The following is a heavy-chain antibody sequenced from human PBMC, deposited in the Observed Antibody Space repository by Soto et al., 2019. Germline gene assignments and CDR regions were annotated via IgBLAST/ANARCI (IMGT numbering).Heavy chain of an antibody. J-gene: IGHJ4*02. V-gene: IGHV3-30-3*01. CDR2: ISYDGSNK. Sequence: GGSLRLSCAASGFTFSSYAMHWVRQAPGKGLEWVAVISYDGSNKYYADSVKGRFTISRDNSKNTLYLQMNSLRAEDTAVYYCARDHYIAAPPSDYWGQGTLVTVSS. CDR3: ARDHYIAAPPSDY. D-gene: IGHD6-13*01. CDR1: GFTFSSYA.